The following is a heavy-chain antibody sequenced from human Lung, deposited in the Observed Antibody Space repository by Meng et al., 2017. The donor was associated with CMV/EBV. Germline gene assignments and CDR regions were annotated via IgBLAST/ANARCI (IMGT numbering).Heavy chain of an antibody. D-gene: IGHD2-15*01. CDR1: GFTVSRNS. Sequence: GESLKISCAISGFTVSRNSMSWVRQAPGKGLEWVSVIYYDDSTYYADSVKGRFTMSRDSSMNTVFLQMNSLRVEDTAVYYCARRDDLLGCEYWGQGNLVTVDS. CDR2: IYYDDST. J-gene: IGHJ1*01. CDR3: ARRDDLLGCEY. V-gene: IGHV3-53*01.